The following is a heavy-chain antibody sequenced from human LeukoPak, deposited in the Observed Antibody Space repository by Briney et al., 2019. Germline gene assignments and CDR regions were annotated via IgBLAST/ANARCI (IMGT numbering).Heavy chain of an antibody. D-gene: IGHD6-19*01. CDR2: IYYNGST. J-gene: IGHJ5*02. CDR3: ARGGTYSSGWYSGFDP. V-gene: IGHV4-59*01. Sequence: SETLSLTCTVSGGSISSYYWSWIRQPPGKGLEWIGYIYYNGSTNYNPSLKSRVTISVDTSKNQFSLKLSSVTAADTAVYYCARGGTYSSGWYSGFDPWGQGTLVTVSS. CDR1: GGSISSYY.